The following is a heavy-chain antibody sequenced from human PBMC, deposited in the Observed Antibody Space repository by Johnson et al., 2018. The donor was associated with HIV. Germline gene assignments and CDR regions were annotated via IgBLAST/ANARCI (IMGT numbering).Heavy chain of an antibody. CDR1: GFTFDDYG. D-gene: IGHD3-22*01. Sequence: VQLVESGGGVVRPGGSLRLSCAASGFTFDDYGMSWVRQTPGKGLEWVSAISGSGGSTYYADSVKGRFTISRDNSKNTLYLQMNSLRAEDTAVYYCAKDLQDYYDNSGPYWGQGTMVTVSS. CDR2: ISGSGGST. J-gene: IGHJ3*01. V-gene: IGHV3-23*04. CDR3: AKDLQDYYDNSGPY.